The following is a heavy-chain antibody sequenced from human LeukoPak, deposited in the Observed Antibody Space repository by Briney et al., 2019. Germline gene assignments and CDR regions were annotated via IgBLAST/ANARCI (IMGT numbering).Heavy chain of an antibody. Sequence: ASVKVSCKVSGDTLNELSMHWVQQATGQGLEWMGWMNPNSGNTGYAQKFQGRVTMTRNTSISTAYMELSSLRSEDTAVYYCARHGSGSYYQFDYWGQGTLVTVSS. V-gene: IGHV1-8*01. CDR3: ARHGSGSYYQFDY. CDR1: GDTLNELS. CDR2: MNPNSGNT. J-gene: IGHJ4*02. D-gene: IGHD3-10*01.